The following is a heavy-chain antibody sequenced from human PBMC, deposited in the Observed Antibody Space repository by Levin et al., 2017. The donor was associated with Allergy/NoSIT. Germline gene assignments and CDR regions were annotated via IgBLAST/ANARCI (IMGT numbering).Heavy chain of an antibody. J-gene: IGHJ4*02. V-gene: IGHV4-59*01. CDR3: ARSLRVNFDY. CDR2: FYYTGDT. CDR1: GGSFSTYY. Sequence: SETLSLTCSVSGGSFSTYYWSWIRQSPGKGLEWIGYFYYTGDTNYNPSLASRVTISGDTSKNQFSLTLTSVTAADTAVYYCARSLRVNFDYWGQGTLVTVS. D-gene: IGHD4-17*01.